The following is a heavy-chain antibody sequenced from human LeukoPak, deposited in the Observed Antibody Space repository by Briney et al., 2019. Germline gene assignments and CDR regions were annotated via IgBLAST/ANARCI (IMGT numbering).Heavy chain of an antibody. Sequence: PSETLSLTCGVSGYSISSGYYWGWIRQPPGKGLEWIGSMSHSGSTFYDPSLKSRVTISLDTSKNQFSLKVTSVTAADTAVYYCVRGPWGATGFDYWGQGTLVTVSS. J-gene: IGHJ4*02. CDR2: MSHSGST. V-gene: IGHV4-38-2*01. CDR1: GYSISSGYY. CDR3: VRGPWGATGFDY. D-gene: IGHD1-26*01.